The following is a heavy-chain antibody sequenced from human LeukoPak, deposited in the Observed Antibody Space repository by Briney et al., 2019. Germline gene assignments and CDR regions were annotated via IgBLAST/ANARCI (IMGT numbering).Heavy chain of an antibody. J-gene: IGHJ4*02. CDR2: MYYSGNS. CDR3: ARAVGDGYNWAHFDY. Sequence: KPSETLSLTCTVSGASIRSHYWSWIRQPPGKGLEWIGYMYYSGNSNYNPALKSRVTISVDTSKNQFSLKLSSVTAADTAVYYCARAVGDGYNWAHFDYWGQGTLVTVSS. V-gene: IGHV4-59*08. D-gene: IGHD5-24*01. CDR1: GASIRSHY.